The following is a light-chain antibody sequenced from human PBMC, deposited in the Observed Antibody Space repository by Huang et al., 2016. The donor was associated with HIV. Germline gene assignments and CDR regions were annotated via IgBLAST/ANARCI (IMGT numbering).Light chain of an antibody. CDR3: QQRSNRPLT. CDR2: DAA. J-gene: IGKJ4*01. V-gene: IGKV3-11*01. CDR1: QSGNTF. Sequence: EIVLTQSPATLSLSPGERATLSCRASQSGNTFLAWYQQKPGQAPRLLIYDAANRANGIPARFSSSGSGTDFNRTISSLGPEDFAVYYCQQRSNRPLTFGGGTKVEIK.